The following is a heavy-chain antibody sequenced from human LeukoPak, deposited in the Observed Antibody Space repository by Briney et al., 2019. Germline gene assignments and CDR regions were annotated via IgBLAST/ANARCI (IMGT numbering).Heavy chain of an antibody. V-gene: IGHV3-23*01. CDR3: AKATSGYYAPFDY. Sequence: GGSLRPSCAASGFTFSSYAMSWVRQAPGKGLEWVSAISGSGGGTYYADSVKGRFTISRDNSKNTLYLQMNSLRAEDTAVYYCAKATSGYYAPFDYWGQGTLVTVSS. D-gene: IGHD3-22*01. CDR1: GFTFSSYA. J-gene: IGHJ4*02. CDR2: ISGSGGGT.